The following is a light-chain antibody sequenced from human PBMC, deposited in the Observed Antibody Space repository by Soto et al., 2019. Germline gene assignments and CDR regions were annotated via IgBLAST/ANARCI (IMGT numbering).Light chain of an antibody. CDR2: KAS. J-gene: IGKJ2*01. V-gene: IGKV1-5*03. CDR3: QHYDTSPYT. Sequence: DIQTTQFPSTLSASVGDRVTITCRASQSISSWLAWYQQKPGKAPKLLIYKASSLESGVPSTFSGSGSGTEFTLNISGLQPDDFSTYYCQHYDTSPYTFGKGTKLEIK. CDR1: QSISSW.